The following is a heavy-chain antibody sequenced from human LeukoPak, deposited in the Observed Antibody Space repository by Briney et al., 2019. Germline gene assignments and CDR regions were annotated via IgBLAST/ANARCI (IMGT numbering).Heavy chain of an antibody. CDR1: GYTFTSYF. CDR2: IRPGDSDT. V-gene: IGHV5-51*01. D-gene: IGHD6-6*01. Sequence: GESLKISCKGSGYTFTSYFIGWVRQVPAQGLEWVAIIRPGDSDTRCSPSFRGQVTVSADRSINTAYLQWSSPKASDTAMYYCVRHRSDSGSSPIDFWGQGTLVTVSS. J-gene: IGHJ4*02. CDR3: VRHRSDSGSSPIDF.